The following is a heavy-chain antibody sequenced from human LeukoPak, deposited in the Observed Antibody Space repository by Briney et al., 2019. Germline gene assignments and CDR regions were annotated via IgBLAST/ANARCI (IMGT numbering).Heavy chain of an antibody. Sequence: PSETLSLTCTVSAGSISHYYWSFLRQPAGKGLEWVGRINPSGSTNYNPSLKSRVTISIDKSMNQFSLRLSSVTAADTAVYFCARETYSRGHDDWGQGTLVTVSS. CDR1: AGSISHYY. J-gene: IGHJ4*02. V-gene: IGHV4-4*07. D-gene: IGHD6-19*01. CDR2: INPSGST. CDR3: ARETYSRGHDD.